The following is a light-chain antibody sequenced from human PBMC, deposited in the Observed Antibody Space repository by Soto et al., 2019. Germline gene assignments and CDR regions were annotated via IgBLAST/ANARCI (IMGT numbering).Light chain of an antibody. CDR2: ADS. CDR1: QRVNSDY. V-gene: IGKV3-11*01. CDR3: QQRSNWPPT. Sequence: EIVLTQPPGTLSLSPGEGATLSCRASQRVNSDYLAWYQQKPGQAPRLLIYADSNRATGIPARFSGSGSGTDFTLAISSLEPEDFAVYYCQQRSNWPPTFGGGTKVDIK. J-gene: IGKJ4*01.